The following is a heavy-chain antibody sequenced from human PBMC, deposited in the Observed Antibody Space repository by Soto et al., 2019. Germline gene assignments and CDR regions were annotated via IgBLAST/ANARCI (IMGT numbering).Heavy chain of an antibody. V-gene: IGHV1-3*01. J-gene: IGHJ3*02. CDR2: INAGNGNT. CDR3: ARAPGWYGFRYAFDI. D-gene: IGHD6-19*01. Sequence: GASVKVSCKASGYTFTSYAMHWVRQAPGQRLEWMGWINAGNGNTKYSQKFQGRVTITRDTSASTAYMELSSLRSEDTAVYYCARAPGWYGFRYAFDIWGQGTMVTVSS. CDR1: GYTFTSYA.